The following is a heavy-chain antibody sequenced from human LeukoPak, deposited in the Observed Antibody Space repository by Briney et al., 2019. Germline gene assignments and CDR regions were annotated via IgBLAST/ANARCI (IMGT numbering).Heavy chain of an antibody. D-gene: IGHD2-2*01. Sequence: GGPLRLPCAPSGFHFSSYAMRGVRQPPGKGLAGVSAISPSGGNQYYPAAVKGRFTISRDNSQNTLYLQVNSLRAEDTAVYYCAKGLVPAAIRVVDYWGQGTLVSVSS. V-gene: IGHV3-23*01. CDR3: AKGLVPAAIRVVDY. CDR2: ISPSGGNQ. CDR1: GFHFSSYA. J-gene: IGHJ4*02.